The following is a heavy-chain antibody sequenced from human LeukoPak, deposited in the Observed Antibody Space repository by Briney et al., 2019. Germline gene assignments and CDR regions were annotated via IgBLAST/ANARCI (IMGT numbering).Heavy chain of an antibody. CDR1: GFTFNSYG. V-gene: IGHV3-7*01. CDR3: ARDPFIVGNIAVAGYDY. Sequence: PGGSLRLSCAASGFTFNSYGMHWVRQAPGKGLECVANIKQEGSEKYYMHSVKGRFTISRDHHKNSLYLQLNRLRPDETAGYYYARDPFIVGNIAVAGYDYWGQGTLVTVSS. CDR2: IKQEGSEK. D-gene: IGHD6-19*01. J-gene: IGHJ4*02.